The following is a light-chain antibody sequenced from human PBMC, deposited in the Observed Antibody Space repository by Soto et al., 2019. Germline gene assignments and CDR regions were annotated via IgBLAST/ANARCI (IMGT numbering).Light chain of an antibody. J-gene: IGKJ1*01. CDR3: QQYVGWT. Sequence: EIVLTQSPGTLSLSPGERATLSCRASQTISSNYLAWYQQKPGQAPSLLIYGASSRATGIPDRFSGSGSGTDFTLTISRLEPEDSAIYYCQQYVGWTFGQGPKVEI. CDR1: QTISSNY. V-gene: IGKV3-20*01. CDR2: GAS.